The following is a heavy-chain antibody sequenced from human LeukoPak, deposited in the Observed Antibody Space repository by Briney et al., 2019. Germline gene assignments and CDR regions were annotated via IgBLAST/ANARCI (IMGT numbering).Heavy chain of an antibody. D-gene: IGHD6-13*01. CDR1: GFTFSNYW. V-gene: IGHV3-33*08. CDR2: IWYDGSNK. Sequence: GGSLRLSCAASGFTFSNYWMHWVRQAPGKGLEWVAVIWYDGSNKYYADSVKGRFTISRDNSKNTLYLQMNSLRAEDTAVYYCARDGSWYYYYGMDVWGQGTTVTVSS. J-gene: IGHJ6*02. CDR3: ARDGSWYYYYGMDV.